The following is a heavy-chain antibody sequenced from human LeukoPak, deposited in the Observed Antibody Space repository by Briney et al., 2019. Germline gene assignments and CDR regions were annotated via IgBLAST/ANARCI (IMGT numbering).Heavy chain of an antibody. CDR3: ARAGRNNASLGMDV. CDR2: ISSNGGST. V-gene: IGHV3-64*01. Sequence: GGSLRLSCVASGFTFSSYAMHWVRQAPGKGLEYVSGISSNGGSTYYANSVKDRFNISRDNSKNTLYLQMGSLRAEDMAVYHCARAGRNNASLGMDVWGQGTTVTVSS. J-gene: IGHJ6*02. CDR1: GFTFSSYA. D-gene: IGHD1/OR15-1a*01.